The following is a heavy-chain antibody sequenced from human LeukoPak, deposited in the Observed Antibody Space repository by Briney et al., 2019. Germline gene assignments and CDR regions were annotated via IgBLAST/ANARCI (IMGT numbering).Heavy chain of an antibody. CDR2: IHPSGGIT. D-gene: IGHD5-18*01. CDR3: ARQSRGYSYGPFDS. J-gene: IGHJ4*02. Sequence: ASVKVSCKTSGYTFITYYMHWVRQAPGQGLEWMGIIHPSGGITSYTQKFRGRITMTRDMSTSTVYMELSSLRSEDTAVYYCARQSRGYSYGPFDSWGQGTLVTVSS. CDR1: GYTFITYY. V-gene: IGHV1-46*01.